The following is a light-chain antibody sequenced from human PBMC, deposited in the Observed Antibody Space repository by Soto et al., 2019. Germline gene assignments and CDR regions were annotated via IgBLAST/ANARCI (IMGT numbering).Light chain of an antibody. CDR2: GNI. Sequence: QAVVTQPPSVSGAPGQRVTISCTGSSSNIGAPYDVHWYQQLPGTAPKLLIYGNIDRPSGVPDRFSGSKSGTSASLAITGLQAEDEAHYYCQSYDSSLRTSVFGGGTKVTVL. CDR3: QSYDSSLRTSV. CDR1: SSNIGAPYD. V-gene: IGLV1-40*01. J-gene: IGLJ3*02.